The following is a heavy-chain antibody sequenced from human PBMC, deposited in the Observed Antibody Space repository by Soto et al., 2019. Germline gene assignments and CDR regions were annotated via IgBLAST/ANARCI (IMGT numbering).Heavy chain of an antibody. J-gene: IGHJ4*02. CDR3: ARGQWGVSSRYYYVGGSDY. D-gene: IGHD3-22*01. CDR1: GGTFSSYA. CDR2: IIPIFGTA. V-gene: IGHV1-69*06. Sequence: QVQLVQSGAEVKKPGSSVKVSCKASGGTFSSYAISWVRQAPGQGLEWMGGIIPIFGTANYAQKVQGRVTITTDKSANTAYMELSSLRSEDTAVYYCARGQWGVSSRYYYVGGSDYWGQGTLVTVSS.